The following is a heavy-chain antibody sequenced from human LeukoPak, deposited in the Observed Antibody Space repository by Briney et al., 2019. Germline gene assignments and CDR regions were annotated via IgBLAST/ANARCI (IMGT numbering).Heavy chain of an antibody. Sequence: PGGSLRLSCAASGFTFSSYWMNWARQAPGKGLEWVASINHNGNVNYYVDSVKGRFTISRDNAKNSLYLQMSNLRAEDTAVYYCARDSGDAFDIWGQGTMVTVSS. CDR2: INHNGNVN. D-gene: IGHD1-1*01. CDR1: GFTFSSYW. CDR3: ARDSGDAFDI. J-gene: IGHJ3*02. V-gene: IGHV3-7*03.